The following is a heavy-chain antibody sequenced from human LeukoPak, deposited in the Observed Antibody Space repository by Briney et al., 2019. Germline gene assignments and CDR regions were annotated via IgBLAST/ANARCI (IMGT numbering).Heavy chain of an antibody. CDR1: GYTFTNYG. J-gene: IGHJ4*02. Sequence: GASVKVSCKASGYTFTNYGISWVRQAPGQGLEWMGWINPNSGGTNYAQKFQGRVTMTRDTSISTAYMELSRLRSDDTAVYYCARVVDPASPLGDYWGQGTLVTVSS. D-gene: IGHD3-10*01. V-gene: IGHV1-2*02. CDR2: INPNSGGT. CDR3: ARVVDPASPLGDY.